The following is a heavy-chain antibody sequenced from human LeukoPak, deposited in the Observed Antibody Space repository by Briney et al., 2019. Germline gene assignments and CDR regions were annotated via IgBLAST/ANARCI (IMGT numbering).Heavy chain of an antibody. D-gene: IGHD2-15*01. CDR3: AKSSSGGSCYSVGGCWFDP. CDR1: GFTFSSFG. V-gene: IGHV3-30*18. CDR2: ISYDGSNK. Sequence: PGGSLRLSCAASGFTFSSFGIHWVRQAPGWGREWVAVISYDGSNKYYADSVKGRFTISRDNSKNTLYLQIDRLRAEDTALYYCAKSSSGGSCYSVGGCWFDPWGQGTLVTVSS. J-gene: IGHJ5*02.